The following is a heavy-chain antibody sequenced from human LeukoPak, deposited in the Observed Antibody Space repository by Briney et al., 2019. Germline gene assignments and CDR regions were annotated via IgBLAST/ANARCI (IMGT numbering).Heavy chain of an antibody. Sequence: PGGSLRLSCAASGFTFSSYGMHWVRQAPGKGLEWVAFIRYDGSNKYYADSVKGRFTISRDNSKNTLYLQMNSPRAEDTAVYYCAKGWGFSGHCSSTSCYLTSTSEVGAFDIWGQGTMVTVSS. CDR1: GFTFSSYG. CDR3: AKGWGFSGHCSSTSCYLTSTSEVGAFDI. CDR2: IRYDGSNK. V-gene: IGHV3-30*02. J-gene: IGHJ3*02. D-gene: IGHD2-2*01.